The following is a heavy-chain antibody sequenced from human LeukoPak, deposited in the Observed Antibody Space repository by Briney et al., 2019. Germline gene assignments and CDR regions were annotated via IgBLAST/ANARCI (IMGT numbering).Heavy chain of an antibody. V-gene: IGHV4-59*01. J-gene: IGHJ4*02. Sequence: SETLSLTCTVSGGSISSYYWSWIRQPPGKGLEWIGYIYYSGSTNYNPSLKSRVTTSVDTSKNQFSLKLSSVTAADTAVYYCARDAYSSGFFFDYWGQGTLVTVSS. D-gene: IGHD6-19*01. CDR1: GGSISSYY. CDR3: ARDAYSSGFFFDY. CDR2: IYYSGST.